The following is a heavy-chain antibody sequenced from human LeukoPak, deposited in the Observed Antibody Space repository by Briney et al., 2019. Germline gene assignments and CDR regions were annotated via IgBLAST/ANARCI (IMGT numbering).Heavy chain of an antibody. CDR2: TGAHSTFT. J-gene: IGHJ4*02. CDR1: GLAFTYYY. Sequence: ASVNVSCKSSGLAFTYYYIHGLRQGAGRGREWMGYTGAHSTFTSSQQKFQGRFNMTRDASMSTAYMELTRLKSDDTAVNYCVREGEGPLSKFFDYWGQGTLVTVSS. D-gene: IGHD2/OR15-2a*01. V-gene: IGHV1-2*02. CDR3: VREGEGPLSKFFDY.